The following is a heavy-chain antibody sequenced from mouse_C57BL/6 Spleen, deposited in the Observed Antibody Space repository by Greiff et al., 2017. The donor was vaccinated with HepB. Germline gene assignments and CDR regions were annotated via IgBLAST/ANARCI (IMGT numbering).Heavy chain of an antibody. J-gene: IGHJ1*03. CDR1: GFTFSSYA. Sequence: EVQVVESGGGLVKPGGSLKLSCAASGFTFSSYAMSWVRQTPEKRLEWVATISDGGSYTYYPDNVKGRFTISRDNAKNNLYLQMSHLKSEDTAMYYCARADYYGSRYFDVWGTGTTVTVSS. CDR3: ARADYYGSRYFDV. CDR2: ISDGGSYT. V-gene: IGHV5-4*01. D-gene: IGHD1-1*01.